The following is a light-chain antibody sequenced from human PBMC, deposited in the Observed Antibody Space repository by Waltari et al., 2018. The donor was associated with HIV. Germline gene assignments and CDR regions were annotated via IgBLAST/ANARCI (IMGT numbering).Light chain of an antibody. CDR3: QQYDRTPLT. V-gene: IGKV3-20*01. Sequence: DIVLTQSSGTLSLSPGERATLSCRASQSLRRDCLAWYQQKPGQPPRLLMFGVSSRAAGVPGRFSGSGSGTDFTLTISSLEPEDFAVYYCQQYDRTPLTFGGGTRVETK. CDR2: GVS. J-gene: IGKJ4*01. CDR1: QSLRRDC.